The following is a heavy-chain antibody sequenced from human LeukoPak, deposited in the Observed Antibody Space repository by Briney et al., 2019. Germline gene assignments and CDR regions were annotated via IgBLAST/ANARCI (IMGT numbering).Heavy chain of an antibody. CDR3: ARIKKSGSYSYYFDY. CDR1: GGSFSGYY. D-gene: IGHD1-26*01. Sequence: SETLSLTCAVYGGSFSGYYWSWIRQPPGKGLEWIGEINHSGSTNYNPSLKSRVTISVDTSKNQFSLKLSSVTAADTAVYYCARIKKSGSYSYYFDYWGQGTLVTVSS. CDR2: INHSGST. J-gene: IGHJ4*02. V-gene: IGHV4-34*01.